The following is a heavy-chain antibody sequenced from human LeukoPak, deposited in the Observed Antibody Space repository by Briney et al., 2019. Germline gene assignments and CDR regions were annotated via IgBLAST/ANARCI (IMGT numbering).Heavy chain of an antibody. D-gene: IGHD6-13*01. CDR1: GFTFSNYA. CDR3: VRGVGVSRFNYFDP. Sequence: GGSLKLSCAASGFTFSNYALTWVRQPPGKGLEWVSLIGGGGGGAYFADSVKGRFTISRDNSKNTLYLQMNNLRDDDTAVYYCVRGVGVSRFNYFDPWGQGTLVIVSS. V-gene: IGHV3-23*01. CDR2: IGGGGGGA. J-gene: IGHJ5*02.